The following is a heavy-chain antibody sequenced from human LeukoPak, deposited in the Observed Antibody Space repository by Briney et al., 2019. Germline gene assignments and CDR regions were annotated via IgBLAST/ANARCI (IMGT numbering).Heavy chain of an antibody. CDR2: INPNSGGT. J-gene: IGHJ4*02. CDR3: TESDSSGYYLFY. D-gene: IGHD3-22*01. CDR1: GGTFSSYA. V-gene: IGHV1-2*06. Sequence: ASVKVSCKASGGTFSSYAISWVRLAPGQGLEWMGRINPNSGGTDFAQKFQGRVTLTRDTSITTAYMELSRLRSDDTAVYYCTESDSSGYYLFYWGQGTLVTVSS.